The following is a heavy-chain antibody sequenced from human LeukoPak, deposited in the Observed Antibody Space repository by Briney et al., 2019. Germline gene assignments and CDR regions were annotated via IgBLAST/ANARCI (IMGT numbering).Heavy chain of an antibody. J-gene: IGHJ4*02. Sequence: SETLSLTCTVSGDSVSSSSYFWSWIRQPPGKGLEWIGYIYYSGSTNYNPSLKSRVTISLETSNTQFSLKLSPATAADTAVYYCARGRGHFDYWGQGTLVTVSS. CDR3: ARGRGHFDY. V-gene: IGHV4-61*01. CDR1: GDSVSSSSYF. CDR2: IYYSGST.